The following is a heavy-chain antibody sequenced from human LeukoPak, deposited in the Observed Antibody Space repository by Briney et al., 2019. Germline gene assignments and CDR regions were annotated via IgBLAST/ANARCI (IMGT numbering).Heavy chain of an antibody. CDR1: GFTFSSYG. J-gene: IGHJ4*02. CDR3: AKAGHCGGDCYSIMDY. CDR2: ISYDGRTK. V-gene: IGHV3-30*18. D-gene: IGHD2-21*02. Sequence: GQHGRSLRLSCAASGFTFSSYGMHWVRQAPGKGLEWVAVISYDGRTKYYADSVNGRFSISRDNSKNTLYLQMNSLRAEDTAVYYCAKAGHCGGDCYSIMDYWGQGTLVTVSS.